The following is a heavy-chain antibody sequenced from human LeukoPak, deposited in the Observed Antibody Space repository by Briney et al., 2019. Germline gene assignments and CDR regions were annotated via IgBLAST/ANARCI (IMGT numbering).Heavy chain of an antibody. CDR3: ARDTGNNYYGSGSYYDY. CDR2: IYTSGST. D-gene: IGHD3-10*01. V-gene: IGHV4-61*02. Sequence: SETLSLTCTVSGGSISSSSYYWGWIRQPAGKGLEWIGRIYTSGSTNYNPSLKSRVTMSVDTSKNQFFLKLSSVTAADTAVYYCARDTGNNYYGSGSYYDYWGQGTLVTVSS. J-gene: IGHJ4*02. CDR1: GGSISSSSYY.